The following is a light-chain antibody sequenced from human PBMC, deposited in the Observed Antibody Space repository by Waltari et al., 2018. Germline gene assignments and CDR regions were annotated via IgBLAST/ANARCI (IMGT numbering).Light chain of an antibody. J-gene: IGKJ4*01. CDR3: QHLNNYPLS. CDR2: AAS. Sequence: DIQLTQSPSFLSASVVDRVTITCRASQGISSYLAWYQQKPGRAPKLLIYAASTLQSGVPSRFSGSGSGTEFTLAISSLQTEDFATYYCQHLNNYPLSFGGGTKVEIK. V-gene: IGKV1-9*01. CDR1: QGISSY.